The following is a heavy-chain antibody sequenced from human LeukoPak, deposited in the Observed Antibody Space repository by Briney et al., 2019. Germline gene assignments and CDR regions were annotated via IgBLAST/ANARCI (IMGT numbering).Heavy chain of an antibody. CDR2: TNEAGSGQ. J-gene: IGHJ4*02. CDR1: GFTFSSYW. Sequence: GGSLRLSCAASGFTFSSYWMSWVRQAPGKGLEWVANTNEAGSGQNYGDSVKGRFTISRDNAKNSLYLQMNSLRVEDTAIYYCSNKRDYWGQGTLVTVSS. CDR3: SNKRDY. V-gene: IGHV3-7*01.